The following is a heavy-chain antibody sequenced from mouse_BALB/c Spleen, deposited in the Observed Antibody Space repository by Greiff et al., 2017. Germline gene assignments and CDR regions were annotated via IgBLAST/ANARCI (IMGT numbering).Heavy chain of an antibody. V-gene: IGHV1-9*01. J-gene: IGHJ3*01. CDR3: AREMGNAWFAY. D-gene: IGHD2-1*01. Sequence: VKLMESGAELMKPGASVKISCKATGYTFSSYWIEWVKQRPGHGLEWIGEILPGSGSTNYNEKFKGKATFTADTSSNTAYMQLSSLTSEDSAVYYCAREMGNAWFAYWGQGTLVTVSA. CDR1: GYTFSSYW. CDR2: ILPGSGST.